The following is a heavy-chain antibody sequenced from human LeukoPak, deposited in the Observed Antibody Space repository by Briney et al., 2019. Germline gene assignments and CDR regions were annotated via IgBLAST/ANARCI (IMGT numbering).Heavy chain of an antibody. V-gene: IGHV3-74*01. J-gene: IGHJ4*02. D-gene: IGHD5-18*01. Sequence: TGGSLRLSCAASGFTFSSYSMNWVRQAPGKGLVWVSQINGDGSSITYVASVKGRFTISRDDARNTVYLQMNSLRAEDTAVYYCGRDSRDTIESWGQGTVVTVSS. CDR3: GRDSRDTIES. CDR1: GFTFSSYS. CDR2: INGDGSSI.